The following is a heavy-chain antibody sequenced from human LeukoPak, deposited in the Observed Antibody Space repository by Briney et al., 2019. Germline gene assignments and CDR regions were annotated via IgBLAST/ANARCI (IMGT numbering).Heavy chain of an antibody. V-gene: IGHV4-61*01. CDR1: GGSISSGSYY. D-gene: IGHD3-22*01. J-gene: IGHJ4*02. CDR3: ARGRYSSGYSSFDY. Sequence: SETLSLTCTVSGGSISSGSYYWSWIRQPPGKGLEWIGYIYYSGSTNYNPSLKSRVTISVDTSKNQFSLKLSSVTAADTAVYYCARGRYSSGYSSFDYWGQGTLVTVSS. CDR2: IYYSGST.